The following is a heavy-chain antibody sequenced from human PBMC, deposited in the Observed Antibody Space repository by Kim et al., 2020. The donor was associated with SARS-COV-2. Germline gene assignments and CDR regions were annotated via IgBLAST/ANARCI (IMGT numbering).Heavy chain of an antibody. CDR3: ARGGALESTSCYRQDY. J-gene: IGHJ4*02. Sequence: SETLSLTCAVYGGSFSGYYWSWIRQPPGKGLEWIGEINHSGSTNYNPSLKSRVTISVDTSKNQFSLKLSSVTAADTAVYYCARGGALESTSCYRQDYWGQGTLVTVSS. CDR2: INHSGST. D-gene: IGHD2-2*01. CDR1: GGSFSGYY. V-gene: IGHV4-34*01.